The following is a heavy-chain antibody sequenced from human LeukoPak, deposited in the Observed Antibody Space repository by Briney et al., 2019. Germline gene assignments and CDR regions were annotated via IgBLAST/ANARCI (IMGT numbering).Heavy chain of an antibody. V-gene: IGHV3-33*01. J-gene: IGHJ3*02. CDR2: IWHDGTNE. Sequence: GGSLRLSCVASGFSFSTYGTHWVRQAPGKGPEWVAVIWHDGTNEYYLNSVRGRFIISRDNSRNTVYLQMSSLRAEDTAVYYCVRDLDQNDFWSGYWPDAFASWGQGTKVFVSS. CDR3: VRDLDQNDFWSGYWPDAFAS. D-gene: IGHD3-3*01. CDR1: GFSFSTYG.